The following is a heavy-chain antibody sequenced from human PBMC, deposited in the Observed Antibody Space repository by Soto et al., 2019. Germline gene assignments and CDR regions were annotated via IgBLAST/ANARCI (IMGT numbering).Heavy chain of an antibody. D-gene: IGHD3-3*01. CDR3: ARDKRDLRFLEWSYYFDY. CDR1: GFTFSSYA. Sequence: QSGGSLRLSCAASGFTFSSYAMSWVRQAPGKELEWVSAISGSGGSTYYADSVKGRFTISRDNSKNTLHLQMNSLRAEDTAVYYCARDKRDLRFLEWSYYFDYWGQGTLVTVSS. CDR2: ISGSGGST. V-gene: IGHV3-23*01. J-gene: IGHJ4*02.